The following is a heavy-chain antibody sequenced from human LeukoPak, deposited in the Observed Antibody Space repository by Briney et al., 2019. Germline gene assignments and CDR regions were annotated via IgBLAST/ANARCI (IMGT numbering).Heavy chain of an antibody. CDR1: GFTFSSYW. V-gene: IGHV3-7*03. J-gene: IGHJ6*02. Sequence: GGSLRLSCAASGFTFSSYWMNWARQAPGKGLEWVASINHNGNVNYYVDSVKGRFTISRDNAKNSLYLQMSNLRAEDTAVYFCARGGGLDVCGQGATVTVSS. D-gene: IGHD3-16*01. CDR2: INHNGNVN. CDR3: ARGGGLDV.